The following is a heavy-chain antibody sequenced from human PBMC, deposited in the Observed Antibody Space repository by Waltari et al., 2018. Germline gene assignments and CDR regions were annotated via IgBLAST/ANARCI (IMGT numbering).Heavy chain of an antibody. V-gene: IGHV4-31*03. CDR2: IYYSGRT. J-gene: IGHJ4*02. CDR1: GVSISSGGYY. Sequence: HVPLQESVPGLVKPSQTLSLTCTVSGVSISSGGYYLSWILQHPGKGLEWIGYIYYSGRTYYNPSLKSRVTISVDTSKIQLSLKLSCVTAADTAVYYCARGRVDRAFDYWGQGTLVTVSS. D-gene: IGHD2-15*01. CDR3: ARGRVDRAFDY.